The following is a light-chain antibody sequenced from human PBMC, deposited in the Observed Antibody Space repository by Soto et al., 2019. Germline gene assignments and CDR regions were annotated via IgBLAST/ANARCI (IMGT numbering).Light chain of an antibody. Sequence: DLQMTQSPSTPSASVGDRVTITCRARQTISTWMAWYQQKPGKAPKLLVYDASTLQSGVASRFSGSGSGTEFTLIISGLQPDDSATFYCQQYTNTNNPWMFGQGTKVDIK. CDR2: DAS. CDR1: QTISTW. CDR3: QQYTNTNNPWM. J-gene: IGKJ1*01. V-gene: IGKV1-5*01.